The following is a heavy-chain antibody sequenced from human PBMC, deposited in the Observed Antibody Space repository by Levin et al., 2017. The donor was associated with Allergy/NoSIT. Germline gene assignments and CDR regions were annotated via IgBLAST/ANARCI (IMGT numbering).Heavy chain of an antibody. J-gene: IGHJ4*02. Sequence: GESLKISCAASGFTFSNSAMSWVRQAPGKGLEWVSSISDSFGSTYYADSVKGRFTFSRDNSKNTLYLQMNSLRADDTAVYFCAKHIAYSFGFYDYWGQGTLVTVSS. CDR3: AKHIAYSFGFYDY. CDR1: GFTFSNSA. CDR2: ISDSFGST. V-gene: IGHV3-23*01. D-gene: IGHD5-18*01.